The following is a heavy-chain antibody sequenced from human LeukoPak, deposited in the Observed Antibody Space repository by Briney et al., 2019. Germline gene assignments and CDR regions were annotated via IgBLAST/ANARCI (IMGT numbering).Heavy chain of an antibody. CDR1: GFTFSSYG. J-gene: IGHJ4*02. CDR3: AKDMYSSSSGY. D-gene: IGHD6-6*01. V-gene: IGHV3-30*18. Sequence: PGRSLRLSCAASGFTFSSYGMHWVRQAPGKGLEWVAVISYDGSNKYYADSMKGRFTISRDNSKNTLYLQMNSLRAEDTAVYYCAKDMYSSSSGYWGQGTLVTVSS. CDR2: ISYDGSNK.